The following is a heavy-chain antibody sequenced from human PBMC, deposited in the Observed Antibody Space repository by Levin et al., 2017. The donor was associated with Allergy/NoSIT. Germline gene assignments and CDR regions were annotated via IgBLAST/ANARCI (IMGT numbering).Heavy chain of an antibody. J-gene: IGHJ6*02. V-gene: IGHV4-39*01. CDR1: PVSITSSGYQ. Sequence: SETLSLTCTVSPVSITSSGYQWGWIRQPPGMGLEWIVSAHYLGSTHYNPSLKSRVTISVDTSKNQFSLKLSSVSAADTAVYFCARQYNSGNGPLFYGFDVWGQGTTVTVSS. CDR2: AHYLGST. CDR3: ARQYNSGNGPLFYGFDV. D-gene: IGHD5-12*01.